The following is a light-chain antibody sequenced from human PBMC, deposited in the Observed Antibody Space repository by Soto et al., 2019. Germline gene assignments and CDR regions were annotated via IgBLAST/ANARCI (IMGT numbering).Light chain of an antibody. CDR1: QSVSTPY. Sequence: ENVLTQSPDTLSLSPGERATLSCRASQSVSTPYLAWYQQRPGQAPRLLIYSTSTRASGIPDRISGSGSGTDFTLTISRLEPEDFAVYYCQQYGSSLWTFGQGTKGEIK. CDR3: QQYGSSLWT. CDR2: STS. J-gene: IGKJ1*01. V-gene: IGKV3-20*01.